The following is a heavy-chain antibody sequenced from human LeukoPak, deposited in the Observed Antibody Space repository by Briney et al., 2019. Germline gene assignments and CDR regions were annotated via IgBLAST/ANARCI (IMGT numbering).Heavy chain of an antibody. CDR2: ISSSSSYI. D-gene: IGHD3-10*01. Sequence: GGSLRLSCAASGFTFSSYSMNWVRQAPGKGLEWVSSISSSSSYIYYADSVKGRFTIARDNDKNSLYLQMNSLRAEDTAVYYCARGSGVWFGQYYFDYWGQGTLVTVSS. V-gene: IGHV3-21*01. CDR1: GFTFSSYS. CDR3: ARGSGVWFGQYYFDY. J-gene: IGHJ4*02.